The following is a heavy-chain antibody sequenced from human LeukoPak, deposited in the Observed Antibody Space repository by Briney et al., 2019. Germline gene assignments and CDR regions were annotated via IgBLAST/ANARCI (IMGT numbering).Heavy chain of an antibody. CDR2: FYYTGST. J-gene: IGHJ5*02. CDR3: ARDAAPFCSGGSCPENWFAP. D-gene: IGHD2-15*01. Sequence: SETLSLTCTVSGGSISSYYWSWIWQPPGKGLEWIGYFYYTGSTNYNPSLKSRVTISVDTSKNQFSLKLSSVTAADTAVYYCARDAAPFCSGGSCPENWFAPWGQGTLVIVSS. V-gene: IGHV4-59*12. CDR1: GGSISSYY.